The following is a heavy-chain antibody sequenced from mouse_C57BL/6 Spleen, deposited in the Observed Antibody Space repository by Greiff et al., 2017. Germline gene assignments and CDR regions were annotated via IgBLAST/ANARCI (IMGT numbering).Heavy chain of an antibody. D-gene: IGHD1-1*02. CDR2: IYPGDGDT. J-gene: IGHJ2*01. Sequence: QVQLQQSGPERVKPGASVKISCKASGYAFSSSWMNWVKQRPGKGLEWIGRIYPGDGDTNYNGKFKGKATLTADKSSSTAYMQLSSLTSEDSAVYFCAKKGGSPRDYFGHWGQGATLTVSS. CDR1: GYAFSSSW. CDR3: AKKGGSPRDYFGH. V-gene: IGHV1-82*01.